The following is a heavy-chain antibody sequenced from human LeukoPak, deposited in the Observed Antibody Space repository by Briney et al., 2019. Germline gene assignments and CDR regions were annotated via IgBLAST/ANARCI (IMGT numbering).Heavy chain of an antibody. CDR2: IYYSGST. J-gene: IGHJ5*02. CDR1: GGSISSGDYY. D-gene: IGHD3-3*01. CDR3: ARHAHDFWSGYSP. Sequence: PSETLSLTCTVSGGSISSGDYYWSWIRQPPGKGLEWIGYIYYSGSTYYNPSLKSRVTISVDTSKNQFSLKLSSVTAADTAVYYCARHAHDFWSGYSPWGQGTLVTVSS. V-gene: IGHV4-30-4*08.